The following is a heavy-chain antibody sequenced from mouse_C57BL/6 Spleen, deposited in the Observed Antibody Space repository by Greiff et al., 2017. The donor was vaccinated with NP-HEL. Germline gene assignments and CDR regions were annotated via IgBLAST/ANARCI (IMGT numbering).Heavy chain of an antibody. CDR1: GYTFTDYN. CDR3: ARGPDYYGSSYDYFDY. CDR2: INPNNGGT. V-gene: IGHV1-18*01. J-gene: IGHJ2*01. Sequence: EVQLQQSGPELVKPGASVKIPCKASGYTFTDYNMDWVKQSHGKSLEWIGDINPNNGGTIYNQKFKGKATLTVDKSSSTAYMELRSLTSEDTAVYYCARGPDYYGSSYDYFDYWGQGTTLTVSS. D-gene: IGHD1-1*01.